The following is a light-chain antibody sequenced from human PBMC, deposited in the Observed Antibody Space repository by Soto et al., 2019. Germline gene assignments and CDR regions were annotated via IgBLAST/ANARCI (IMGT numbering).Light chain of an antibody. CDR2: GAS. J-gene: IGKJ1*01. V-gene: IGKV3-15*01. CDR1: QSVSSN. Sequence: EIVMTQSPATLSVSPGERATLSCRASQSVSSNLAWYQQKPGQAPRLLIYGASTRATGIPARFSGSGSGTEFPLTISSLQSEDFSGYYCQQYNNWPPLTFGQGTKGEIK. CDR3: QQYNNWPPLT.